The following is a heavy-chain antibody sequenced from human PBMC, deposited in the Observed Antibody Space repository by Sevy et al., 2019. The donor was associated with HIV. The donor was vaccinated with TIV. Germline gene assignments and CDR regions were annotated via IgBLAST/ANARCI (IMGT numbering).Heavy chain of an antibody. Sequence: ASEKVSCKASGGTLTNYAISWVRQAPGQGLEWMGEIVPVFGTSHHARSFQGRVTITADESTSTAYMELRSLRSEDTAVDYCTSGADCSNGVCYPRGFDPWGQGTLVTVSS. V-gene: IGHV1-69*13. D-gene: IGHD2-8*01. CDR1: GGTLTNYA. CDR3: TSGADCSNGVCYPRGFDP. J-gene: IGHJ5*02. CDR2: IVPVFGTS.